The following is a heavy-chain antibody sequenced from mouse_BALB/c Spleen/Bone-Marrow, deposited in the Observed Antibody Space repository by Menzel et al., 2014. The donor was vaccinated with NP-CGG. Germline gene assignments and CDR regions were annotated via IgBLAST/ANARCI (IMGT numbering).Heavy chain of an antibody. Sequence: LEESGAELARPGASVKLSCKASGYTFTDYYINWVKQRTGQGLEWIGEIYPGSGNTYYNEKFKGKATLTADKSSSTAYTQLSSLTSEDSAVYFCAREGDPGAWFAYWGQGTLVTVSA. CDR3: AREGDPGAWFAY. D-gene: IGHD3-3*01. CDR2: IYPGSGNT. CDR1: GYTFTDYY. J-gene: IGHJ3*01. V-gene: IGHV1-77*01.